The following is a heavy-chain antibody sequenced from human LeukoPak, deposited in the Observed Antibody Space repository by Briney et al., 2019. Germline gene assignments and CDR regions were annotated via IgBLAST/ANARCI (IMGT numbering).Heavy chain of an antibody. CDR1: GGSISSYY. J-gene: IGHJ5*02. Sequence: SETLSLTCTVSGGSISSYYWSWIRQPPGKGLEWIGYICYSGSTNYNPSLKSRVTISVDTSKNQFSLKLSSVTAADTAVYYCAVERRGSGFDPWGQGTLVTVSS. CDR3: AVERRGSGFDP. CDR2: ICYSGST. V-gene: IGHV4-59*01. D-gene: IGHD3-16*01.